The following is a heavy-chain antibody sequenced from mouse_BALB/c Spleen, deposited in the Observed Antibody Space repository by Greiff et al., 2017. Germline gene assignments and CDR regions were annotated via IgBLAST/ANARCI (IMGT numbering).Heavy chain of an antibody. J-gene: IGHJ4*01. CDR1: GFTFSSFG. Sequence: EVKLMESGGGLVQPGGSRKLSCAASGFTFSSFGMHWVRQAPEKGLEWVAYISSGSSTINYADTVKGRFTISRDNPKNTLFLQMTSLRSEDTAMYYCAREYGWDYAMDYWGQGTSVTVSS. V-gene: IGHV5-17*02. D-gene: IGHD2-10*02. CDR2: ISSGSSTI. CDR3: AREYGWDYAMDY.